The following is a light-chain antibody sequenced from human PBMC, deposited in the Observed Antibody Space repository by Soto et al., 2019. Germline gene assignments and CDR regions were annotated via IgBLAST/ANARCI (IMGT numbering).Light chain of an antibody. Sequence: QLSHSPFALSSSEEDRVTITCRASQGITNYLAWYRQKPGKAPKPLIYTASTLQSGVPSRFSGSGAGAEFTLTITGLQAEDFATDICQQFDTYPWRFGQGTKV. CDR3: QQFDTYPWR. CDR2: TAS. J-gene: IGKJ1*01. CDR1: QGITNY. V-gene: IGKV1-9*01.